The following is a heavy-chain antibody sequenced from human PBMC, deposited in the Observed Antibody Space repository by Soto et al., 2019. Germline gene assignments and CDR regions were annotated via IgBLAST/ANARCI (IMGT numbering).Heavy chain of an antibody. V-gene: IGHV1-18*01. D-gene: IGHD1-26*01. Sequence: QLQLVQSGGEVKTPGASVKVSCTTSGYTFTSHGISWVRQAPGQGLEWMGWISTYNGKTDYAQKFQGRVTMTADTRTSTVYMEVRCLRSDDTAVYYCARLLTEGATYREDAFDMWGQGTKVNVSS. CDR3: ARLLTEGATYREDAFDM. CDR1: GYTFTSHG. CDR2: ISTYNGKT. J-gene: IGHJ3*02.